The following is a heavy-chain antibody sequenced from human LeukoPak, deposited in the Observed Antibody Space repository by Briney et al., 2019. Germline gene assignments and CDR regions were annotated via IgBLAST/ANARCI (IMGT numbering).Heavy chain of an antibody. Sequence: GGSLRLSCAASGFSFNTYAMSWVRQAPGQGLEWVSAISGSGKTYYPDSVKGRFTISRDNSKNTLFLQMNGLRAEDTAVCYCAKERDAEGYFDYWGQGTLVTVSS. V-gene: IGHV3-23*01. J-gene: IGHJ4*02. CDR2: ISGSGKT. CDR1: GFSFNTYA. CDR3: AKERDAEGYFDY.